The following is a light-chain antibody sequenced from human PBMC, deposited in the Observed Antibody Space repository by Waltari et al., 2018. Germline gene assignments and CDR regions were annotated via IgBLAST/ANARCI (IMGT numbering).Light chain of an antibody. CDR2: KSN. J-gene: IGLJ3*02. CDR3: LLYMGSGIWV. CDR1: SCSVSTTSY. V-gene: IGLV8-61*01. Sequence: QTVVTQEPSLSVSPGGTVTLTCALSSCSVSTTSYAGWYQQTPSQPPRTLIYKSNSRSSGVPDRFSGSTLGNKAALTITGAQADDESDYYCLLYMGSGIWVFGGGTKLTVI.